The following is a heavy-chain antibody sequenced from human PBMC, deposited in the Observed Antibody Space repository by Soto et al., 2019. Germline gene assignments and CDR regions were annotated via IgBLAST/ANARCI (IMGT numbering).Heavy chain of an antibody. Sequence: QVHLVQSGAEVKKPGASVKVSCKCSGYTFSSYGITWVRQAPGQGLEWMGWISAHNGNTDYAQKLQGRVTVTRDTSTSTAYRELRSLRSDDTAVYYCARGRYGEYWGQGALVTVSS. D-gene: IGHD3-10*01. CDR1: GYTFSSYG. J-gene: IGHJ4*02. CDR3: ARGRYGEY. CDR2: ISAHNGNT. V-gene: IGHV1-18*01.